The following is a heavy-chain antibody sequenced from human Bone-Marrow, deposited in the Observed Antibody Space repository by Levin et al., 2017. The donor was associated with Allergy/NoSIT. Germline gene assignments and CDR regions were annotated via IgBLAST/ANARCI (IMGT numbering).Heavy chain of an antibody. CDR1: GFTFSSYA. CDR3: ASGYCSGGSCYSVEGNWFDP. D-gene: IGHD2-15*01. V-gene: IGHV3-30-3*01. Sequence: GESLKISCAASGFTFSSYAMHWVRQAPGKGLEWVAVISYDGSNKYYADSVKGRFTISRDNSKNTLYLQMNSLRAEDTAVYYCASGYCSGGSCYSVEGNWFDPWGQGTLVTVSS. J-gene: IGHJ5*02. CDR2: ISYDGSNK.